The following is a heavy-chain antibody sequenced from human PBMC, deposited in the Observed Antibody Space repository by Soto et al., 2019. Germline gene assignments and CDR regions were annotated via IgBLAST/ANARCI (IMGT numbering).Heavy chain of an antibody. V-gene: IGHV3-30-3*01. CDR3: ARNPPYSSGWYYYYGMDV. D-gene: IGHD6-19*01. CDR1: GFTFSSYA. J-gene: IGHJ6*02. CDR2: ISYDGSNK. Sequence: VGSLRLSCAASGFTFSSYAMRWVRQAPGKGLEWVAVISYDGSNKYYADSVKGRFTISRDNSKNTLYLQMNSLRAEDTAVYYCARNPPYSSGWYYYYGMDVWGQGTTVTVSS.